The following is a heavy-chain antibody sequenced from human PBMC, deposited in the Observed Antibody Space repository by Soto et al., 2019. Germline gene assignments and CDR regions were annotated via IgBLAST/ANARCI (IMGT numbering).Heavy chain of an antibody. Sequence: EVQLVETGGGLIQPGGSLRLSCAASGFTVSSNYMSWVRQAPGKGLEWVSVIYSGGSTYYADSVKGRFTISRDNSKNTLYLQMNSLRAEDTAVYYCARAAAADYYFDYWGQGTLVTVSS. CDR2: IYSGGST. V-gene: IGHV3-53*02. CDR1: GFTVSSNY. D-gene: IGHD6-13*01. J-gene: IGHJ4*02. CDR3: ARAAAADYYFDY.